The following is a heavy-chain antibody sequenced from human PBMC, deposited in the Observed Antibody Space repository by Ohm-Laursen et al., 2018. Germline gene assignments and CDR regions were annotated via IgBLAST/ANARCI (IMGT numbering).Heavy chain of an antibody. V-gene: IGHV3-9*01. D-gene: IGHD6-6*01. Sequence: SLRLSCAASGFTFDDYAMHWVRQAPGKGLEWVSGISWNSGSIGYADSVKGRFTISRDNAKNSLYLQMNSLRAEDTALYYCAKDFTKYSSSSPFDYWGQGTLVTVSS. CDR1: GFTFDDYA. J-gene: IGHJ4*02. CDR2: ISWNSGSI. CDR3: AKDFTKYSSSSPFDY.